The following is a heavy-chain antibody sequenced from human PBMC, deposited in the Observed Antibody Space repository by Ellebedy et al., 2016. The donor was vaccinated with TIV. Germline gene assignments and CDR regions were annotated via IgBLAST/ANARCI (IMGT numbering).Heavy chain of an antibody. Sequence: SCKASGYTFTKYVLSWVRQAPGKGLEWVSAISGSGGYTFYAESVKGRFTISRANSKNTLYLQVNTLRADDTAVYYCARGGSGSSWYGAFDIWGQGTMVTVSS. CDR2: ISGSGGYT. CDR1: GYTFTKYV. V-gene: IGHV3-23*01. J-gene: IGHJ3*02. D-gene: IGHD6-13*01. CDR3: ARGGSGSSWYGAFDI.